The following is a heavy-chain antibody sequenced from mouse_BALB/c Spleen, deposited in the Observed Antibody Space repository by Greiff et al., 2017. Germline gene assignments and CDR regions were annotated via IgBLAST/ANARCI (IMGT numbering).Heavy chain of an antibody. CDR3: ARKRDSAMDY. J-gene: IGHJ4*01. CDR2: INSNGGST. V-gene: IGHV5-6-3*01. CDR1: GFTFSSYG. Sequence: EVQLVESGGGLVQPGGSLKLSCAASGFTFSSYGMSWVRLTPDKRLELVATINSNGGSTYYPDSVKGRFTLSRDNAKNTRYLQMSSLKSEDTAMYYCARKRDSAMDYWGQGTSVTVSS.